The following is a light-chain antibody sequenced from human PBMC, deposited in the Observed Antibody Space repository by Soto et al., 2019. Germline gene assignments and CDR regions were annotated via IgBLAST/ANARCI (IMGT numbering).Light chain of an antibody. CDR3: QQYNNWPQT. Sequence: EVVMTQSPATLSVSLGERATLSCRASQTIRSSLAWYQQKPGQAPRLLLYGASTRATDIPARFGGSGSGTEFTLTISSLQSEDSAIYYCQQYNNWPQTFGQGTKVEIK. CDR2: GAS. CDR1: QTIRSS. V-gene: IGKV3-15*01. J-gene: IGKJ1*01.